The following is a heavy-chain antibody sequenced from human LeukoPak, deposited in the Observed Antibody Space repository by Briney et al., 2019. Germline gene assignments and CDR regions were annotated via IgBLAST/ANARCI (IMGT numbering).Heavy chain of an antibody. CDR1: GFTFSGSA. V-gene: IGHV3-73*01. J-gene: IGHJ4*02. CDR3: TSGVAAGELFDY. CDR2: IRSKANSYAT. D-gene: IGHD1-26*01. Sequence: GGSLRLSCAASGFTFSGSAMHWVRQASGKGLEWVCRIRSKANSYATAYAASVKGRFTISRDDSKNTAYLQMNSLKTEDTAVYYCTSGVAAGELFDYWGQGTLVTVSS.